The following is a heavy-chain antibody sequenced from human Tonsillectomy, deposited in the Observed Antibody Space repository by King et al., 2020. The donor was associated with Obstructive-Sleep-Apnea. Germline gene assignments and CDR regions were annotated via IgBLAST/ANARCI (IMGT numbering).Heavy chain of an antibody. CDR3: AKDGFKWGEGYYFDY. J-gene: IGHJ4*02. Sequence: VQLVESGGVVVQPGGSLRLSCSASGFTFDDYAIHWVRQAPGEGLEGVSLISWYGGSSYYADSVKGRFTISRDNSQNFLYLQMNSLIAEVTALYYCAKDGFKWGEGYYFDYWGQGTLVTVSS. CDR1: GFTFDDYA. D-gene: IGHD7-27*01. CDR2: ISWYGGSS. V-gene: IGHV3-43D*03.